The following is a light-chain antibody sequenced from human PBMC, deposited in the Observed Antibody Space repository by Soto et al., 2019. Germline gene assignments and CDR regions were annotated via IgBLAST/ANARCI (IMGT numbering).Light chain of an antibody. CDR1: QSVRSW. CDR3: QQYDNYPLT. Sequence: DIQMTPSPSTLSASVGDRVTITCRASQSVRSWLAWYQQTPGRAPKFLIYDASSLESGVPSRFSGSGSGTEFILTISNLQPDDFATYYCQQYDNYPLTFGGGTKGDIK. V-gene: IGKV1-5*01. CDR2: DAS. J-gene: IGKJ4*01.